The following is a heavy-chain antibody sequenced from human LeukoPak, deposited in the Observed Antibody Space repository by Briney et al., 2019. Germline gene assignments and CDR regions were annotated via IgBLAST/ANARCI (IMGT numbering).Heavy chain of an antibody. V-gene: IGHV3-33*01. J-gene: IGHJ4*02. CDR2: IWFDGSNI. CDR3: ARDSLPMAVTGPFDH. D-gene: IGHD6-19*01. Sequence: GRSLRLSCAASGFNFSSYGMHWVRQAPGKGLEWVTSIWFDGSNIHYADSVKGRVIISRDNSKSALYPQMNSLRAEDTAIYYCARDSLPMAVTGPFDHWGQGALVIVSS. CDR1: GFNFSSYG.